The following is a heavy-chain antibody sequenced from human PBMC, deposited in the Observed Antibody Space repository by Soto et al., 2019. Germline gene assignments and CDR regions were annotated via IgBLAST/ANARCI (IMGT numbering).Heavy chain of an antibody. V-gene: IGHV4-30-4*01. D-gene: IGHD3-9*01. Sequence: QVQLQESGPGLVKPSQTLSLTCTVSGGSIRSSDYYWSWIRQPPGKGLEWIGYVYYSESAYYNPSLQSRGFISIDTSKNQFPLTLSSVTAADTAVYYCARVIITATGTSGFDSWGQGTLVTVSS. CDR1: GGSIRSSDYY. CDR3: ARVIITATGTSGFDS. J-gene: IGHJ4*02. CDR2: VYYSESA.